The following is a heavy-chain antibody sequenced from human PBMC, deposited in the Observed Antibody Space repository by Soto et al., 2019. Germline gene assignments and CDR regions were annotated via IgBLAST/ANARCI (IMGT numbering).Heavy chain of an antibody. CDR3: ARDDGYCSSTSCPDY. D-gene: IGHD2-2*01. CDR2: IIPILGIA. CDR1: GGTFSSYT. Sequence: SVKVSCKASGGTFSSYTISWVRQAPGQGLEWMGRIIPILGIANYAQRFQGRVTITADKSTSTAYMELSSLRSEDTAVYYCARDDGYCSSTSCPDYWGQGTLVTVSS. V-gene: IGHV1-69*04. J-gene: IGHJ4*02.